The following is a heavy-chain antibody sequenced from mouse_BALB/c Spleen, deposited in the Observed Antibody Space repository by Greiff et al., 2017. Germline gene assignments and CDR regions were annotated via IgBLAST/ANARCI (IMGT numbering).Heavy chain of an antibody. CDR1: GYTFTNYW. CDR3: AREAYRYDLDY. CDR2: IYPGGGYT. J-gene: IGHJ2*01. V-gene: IGHV1-63*02. Sequence: QVQLQQSGAELVRPGTSVKISCKASGYTFTNYWLGWVKQRPGHGLEWIGDIYPGGGYTNYNEKFKGKATLTADTSSSTAYMQLSSLTSEDSAVYFCAREAYRYDLDYWGQGTTLTVSS. D-gene: IGHD2-14*01.